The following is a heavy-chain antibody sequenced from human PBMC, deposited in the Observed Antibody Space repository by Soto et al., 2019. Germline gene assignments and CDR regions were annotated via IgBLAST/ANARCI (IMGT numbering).Heavy chain of an antibody. J-gene: IGHJ4*02. V-gene: IGHV1-24*01. D-gene: IGHD1-26*01. CDR3: AADRKIVGIIGAFDF. Sequence: ASVKVSCKVPENTLTELTIDWLRQAPGKGLEWTGRSAPEEGEPIYPQKFQGRVSMTEDQSTDTAYMELTSLRSEDTAVYFCAADRKIVGIIGAFDFWGQGTRCTVSS. CDR2: SAPEEGEP. CDR1: ENTLTELT.